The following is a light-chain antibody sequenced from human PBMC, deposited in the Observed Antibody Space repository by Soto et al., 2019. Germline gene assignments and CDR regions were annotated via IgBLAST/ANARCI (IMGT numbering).Light chain of an antibody. CDR1: SSNIGRNY. J-gene: IGLJ7*01. CDR2: RND. CDR3: AAWDDSLSGTL. V-gene: IGLV1-47*01. Sequence: QSVLTQPPSASGTPGQRVTISCPGSSSNIGRNYVYWYQQLPGTAPKLLIQRNDQRPSGVPDRVSGSKSGTSASLAISGLRSEDEADYYCAAWDDSLSGTLFGGGTQLTVL.